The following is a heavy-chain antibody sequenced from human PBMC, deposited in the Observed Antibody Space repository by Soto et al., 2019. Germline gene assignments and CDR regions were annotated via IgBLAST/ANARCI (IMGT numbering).Heavy chain of an antibody. CDR2: INPSGGST. D-gene: IGHD6-19*01. CDR3: ARYGAVAGLDY. Sequence: ASVKVSCKASGYTFTSYYMHWVRQAPGQGLEWMGIINPSGGSTIYAQKFQGRVTMTRDTSTSTVYMELSSLRSEDTAVYYCARYGAVAGLDYWGQETLVTVSS. J-gene: IGHJ4*02. CDR1: GYTFTSYY. V-gene: IGHV1-46*01.